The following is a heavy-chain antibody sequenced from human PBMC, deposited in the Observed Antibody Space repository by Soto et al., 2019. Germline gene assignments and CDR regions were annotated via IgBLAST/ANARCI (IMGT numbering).Heavy chain of an antibody. CDR2: IVVGSGNT. CDR3: AADTGPRPLVATRPWDYYYYGMDV. V-gene: IGHV1-58*02. J-gene: IGHJ6*02. D-gene: IGHD5-12*01. Sequence: ESSVKVSCKASGYTFTSYAMQWLRQARGQRLEWIGWIVVGSGNTNYAQKFQERVTITRDMSTSTAYMELSSLRSEDTAVYYCAADTGPRPLVATRPWDYYYYGMDVWGQGTTVTVSS. CDR1: GYTFTSYA.